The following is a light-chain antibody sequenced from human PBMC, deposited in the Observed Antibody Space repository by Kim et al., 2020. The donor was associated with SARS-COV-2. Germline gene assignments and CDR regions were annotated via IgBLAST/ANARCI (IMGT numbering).Light chain of an antibody. V-gene: IGKV3-15*01. CDR1: QTINNK. Sequence: SPGERATHSCRASQTINNKLVWYQQKPGQAPRLLIYDATTRATGVPARFIGSGSETDFTLTISSLQSEDFAVYYCQQSHDWPPLTFGQGTKVDIK. CDR3: QQSHDWPPLT. J-gene: IGKJ1*01. CDR2: DAT.